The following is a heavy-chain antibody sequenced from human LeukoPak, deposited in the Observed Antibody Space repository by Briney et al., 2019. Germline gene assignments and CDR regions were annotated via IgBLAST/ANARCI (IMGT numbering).Heavy chain of an antibody. Sequence: GGSLRLSCAASGFTFSSYAMSWVRQAPGKGLEWVSAISGSGGSTYYADSVKGRFTISRDNSKNTLYQQMNSLRAEDTAVYYCAKFDYGGNSGFDYWGQGTLVTVSS. D-gene: IGHD4-23*01. V-gene: IGHV3-23*01. CDR1: GFTFSSYA. CDR2: ISGSGGST. J-gene: IGHJ4*02. CDR3: AKFDYGGNSGFDY.